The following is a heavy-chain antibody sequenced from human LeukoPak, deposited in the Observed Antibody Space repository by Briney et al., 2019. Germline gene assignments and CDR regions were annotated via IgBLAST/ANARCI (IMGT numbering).Heavy chain of an antibody. CDR1: GGSISSGGYY. J-gene: IGHJ5*02. D-gene: IGHD2-15*01. V-gene: IGHV4-31*03. CDR3: ARDEVVGNWFDP. Sequence: SQTLSLTCTVSGGSISSGGYYWSWIRQHPGKGLEWIGYIYYSGSTYYNPSLKSRVTISVDTSKNQFSLKLSSVTAADTAVYYCARDEVVGNWFDPWGQGTLVTVSS. CDR2: IYYSGST.